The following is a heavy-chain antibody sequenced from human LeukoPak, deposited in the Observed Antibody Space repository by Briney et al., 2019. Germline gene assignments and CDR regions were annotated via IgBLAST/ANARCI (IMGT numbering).Heavy chain of an antibody. Sequence: GGSLRLSCAASGFTFSSYAMHWVRQAPGKGLEWVAVISYDGSNKYYADSVKGRFTISRDNCKNTLYLQMNSLRAEDTAVYYCARDGYGDYVFEITYYFDYWGQGTLVTVSS. J-gene: IGHJ4*02. CDR1: GFTFSSYA. V-gene: IGHV3-30*04. D-gene: IGHD4-17*01. CDR3: ARDGYGDYVFEITYYFDY. CDR2: ISYDGSNK.